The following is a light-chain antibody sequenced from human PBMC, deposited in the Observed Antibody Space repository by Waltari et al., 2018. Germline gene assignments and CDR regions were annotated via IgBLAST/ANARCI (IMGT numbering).Light chain of an antibody. J-gene: IGLJ1*01. CDR1: SSNIGNND. Sequence: QSVLTQPPSVSEAPKQRVTISWSGSSSNIGNNDVNWYQHLPGKSPKLLIYYDDLLSSGVSDRFSGSKSGTSASLAISGLQSEDEADYYCAVWDDTVSGYVFGSGTKVTVL. V-gene: IGLV1-36*01. CDR3: AVWDDTVSGYV. CDR2: YDD.